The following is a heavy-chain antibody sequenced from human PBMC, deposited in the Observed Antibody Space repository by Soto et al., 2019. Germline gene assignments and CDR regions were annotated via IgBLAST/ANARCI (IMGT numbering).Heavy chain of an antibody. Sequence: ASVKVSCKGSGYTFTSHGISWVRPAPGQGLEWMGWISAYNGNTNYGQKLQGRVTITTDTSTSTAYMELRSLRSDDTAVYYCARVVGGYCSSTSCPNWFDPWGQGTLVTVSS. CDR2: ISAYNGNT. CDR1: GYTFTSHG. J-gene: IGHJ5*02. CDR3: ARVVGGYCSSTSCPNWFDP. D-gene: IGHD2-2*01. V-gene: IGHV1-18*01.